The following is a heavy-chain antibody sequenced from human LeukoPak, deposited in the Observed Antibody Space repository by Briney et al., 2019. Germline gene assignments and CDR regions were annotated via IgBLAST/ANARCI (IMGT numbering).Heavy chain of an antibody. Sequence: GGSLRLSCAASGFTFSSYSMNWVRQAPGKGLEWVAVISYDGSNKYYADSVKGRFTISRDNSKNTLYLQMNSLRADDTAVYYCAKQRSANTNDFDYWGQGTLVTVSS. D-gene: IGHD1-1*01. V-gene: IGHV3-30*18. CDR2: ISYDGSNK. CDR3: AKQRSANTNDFDY. J-gene: IGHJ4*02. CDR1: GFTFSSYS.